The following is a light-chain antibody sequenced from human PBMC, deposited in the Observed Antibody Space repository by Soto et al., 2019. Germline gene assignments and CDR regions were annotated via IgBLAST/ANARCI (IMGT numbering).Light chain of an antibody. CDR3: SSYTSSSTYG. V-gene: IGLV2-14*01. CDR1: SSEVGGYNY. CDR2: DVS. J-gene: IGLJ1*01. Sequence: QSVLTQPASVSGSPGQSITISCTGTSSEVGGYNYVSWYQQHPGKAPKLMIYDVSSRPSGVSNRFSGSKSGNTASLTISGLQAEDEADYYCSSYTSSSTYGFGTGTKVTVL.